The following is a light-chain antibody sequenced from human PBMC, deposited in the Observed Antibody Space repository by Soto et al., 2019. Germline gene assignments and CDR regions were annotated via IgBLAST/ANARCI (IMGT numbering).Light chain of an antibody. Sequence: DIQMTQSPSSLSASVGNRVTITCRASQSISSYLNWYQLKPVKAPKLLIYAASRLQSGVPSRFSGSGSGTDFTLSISSLQPEDFATYYCQQSYSTLTFGGGAKV. V-gene: IGKV1-39*01. J-gene: IGKJ4*01. CDR2: AAS. CDR3: QQSYSTLT. CDR1: QSISSY.